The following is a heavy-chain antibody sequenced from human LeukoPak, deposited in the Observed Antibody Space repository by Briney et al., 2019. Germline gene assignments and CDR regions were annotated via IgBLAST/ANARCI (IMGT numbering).Heavy chain of an antibody. V-gene: IGHV1-69*06. CDR1: GGTFSSYA. D-gene: IGHD1-26*01. CDR2: TIPIFGTA. CDR3: ARARSGSFNDASDL. J-gene: IGHJ3*01. Sequence: GSSVKVSCKASGGTFSSYAISWVRQAPGQGLEWMGGTIPIFGTANYAQKFQGRVTITADKSTSTAYMELSSLRSEDTALYYCARARSGSFNDASDLWGQGTMVIVSS.